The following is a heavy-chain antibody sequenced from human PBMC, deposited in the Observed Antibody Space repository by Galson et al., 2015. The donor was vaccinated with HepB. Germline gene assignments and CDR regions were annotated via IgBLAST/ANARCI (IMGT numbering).Heavy chain of an antibody. D-gene: IGHD6-19*01. CDR1: GDSVSSKSAA. CDR3: ARDRGSSVSGYSFDY. J-gene: IGHJ4*02. V-gene: IGHV6-1*01. Sequence: CAISGDSVSSKSAAWNWSRQSPSRGLEWLGRTYYRSKWYNDYTVSLKGRITINPDTSKNQFSLQLNSVTPEDTAVYYCARDRGSSVSGYSFDYWGQGTLVTVSS. CDR2: TYYRSKWYN.